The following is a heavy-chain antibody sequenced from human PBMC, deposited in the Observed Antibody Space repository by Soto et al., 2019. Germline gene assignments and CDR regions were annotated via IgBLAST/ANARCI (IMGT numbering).Heavy chain of an antibody. CDR2: ISYDGSDSYDGSHK. D-gene: IGHD3-3*01. CDR3: ARPGRNFWSGRYYFDF. CDR1: GFTFSRVS. V-gene: IGHV3-30*03. Sequence: VQLVESGGGLVKPGESLRLSCEASGFTFSRVSMNWVRQVPGKGLEWVAVISYDGSDSYDGSHKYYADSVKGRFTISRDNSKNTLYLQMNSLTPEDTAVYFCARPGRNFWSGRYYFDFWGQGTLVTVSP. J-gene: IGHJ4*02.